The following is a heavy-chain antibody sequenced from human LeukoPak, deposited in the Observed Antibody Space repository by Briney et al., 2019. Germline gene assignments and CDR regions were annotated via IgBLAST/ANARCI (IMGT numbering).Heavy chain of an antibody. V-gene: IGHV1-69*05. CDR1: GYTFTSYY. CDR3: ARAPSRDGHDNYFDS. D-gene: IGHD3-22*01. J-gene: IGHJ4*02. Sequence: GASVKVSCKASGYTFTSYYIHWVRQAPGQGLEWMGGIIPMFGLPNYSEKFQGRVSVTTDESANTAYMELTSLRFEDTAVYFCARAPSRDGHDNYFDSWGQGTLVTVSS. CDR2: IIPMFGLP.